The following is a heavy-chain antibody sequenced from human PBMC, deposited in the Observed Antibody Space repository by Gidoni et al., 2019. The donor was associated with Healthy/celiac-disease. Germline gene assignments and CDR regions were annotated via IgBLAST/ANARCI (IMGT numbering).Heavy chain of an antibody. Sequence: EVQLVESGGGLVQPGRSLRLSCTASGSTIGDYAMSWVRQAPGKELEWVGFIRSKAYGGTTEYAASVKGRFTISRDDSKSLAYLQMNSLKTEDTAVYYCTFWEWLRGVGDYWGQGTLVTVSS. CDR3: TFWEWLRGVGDY. CDR1: GSTIGDYA. J-gene: IGHJ4*02. D-gene: IGHD5-12*01. CDR2: IRSKAYGGTT. V-gene: IGHV3-49*04.